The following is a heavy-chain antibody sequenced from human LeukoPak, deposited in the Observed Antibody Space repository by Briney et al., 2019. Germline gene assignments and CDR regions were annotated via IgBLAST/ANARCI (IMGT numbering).Heavy chain of an antibody. V-gene: IGHV3-20*04. CDR1: GFTFGDYG. CDR2: INWNGGST. D-gene: IGHD3-10*01. Sequence: GGSLRLSCAASGFTFGDYGMSWVRQAPGKGLEWVSGINWNGGSTGYADSVKGRFTISRDSAKNSLYLQMNSLRAEDTALYYCARGAASYYYGSGSFIDYWGQGTLVTVSS. J-gene: IGHJ4*02. CDR3: ARGAASYYYGSGSFIDY.